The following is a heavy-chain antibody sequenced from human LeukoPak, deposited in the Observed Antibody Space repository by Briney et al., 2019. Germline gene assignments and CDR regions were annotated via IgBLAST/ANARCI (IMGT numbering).Heavy chain of an antibody. V-gene: IGHV4-4*07. D-gene: IGHD3-22*01. J-gene: IGHJ4*02. CDR3: ARGDSSGYYYLDY. CDR2: IYSGGST. CDR1: GASVSGYY. Sequence: SETLSLTCTVSGASVSGYYWSWLRQPAGKGLEWLGRIYSGGSTNYNPSLKSRLTMSVDTSKKQFSLKLSSMTAADTAVYFCARGDSSGYYYLDYWGQGTLVTVSS.